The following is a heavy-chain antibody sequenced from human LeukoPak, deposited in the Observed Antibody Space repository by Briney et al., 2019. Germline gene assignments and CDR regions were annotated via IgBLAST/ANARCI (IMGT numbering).Heavy chain of an antibody. V-gene: IGHV4-34*01. D-gene: IGHD6-13*01. Sequence: SETLSLTCAVYGGTFSGYYWSWIRQPPGKGLEWVWEINHSGSTNYNPSFKRRLTISLDTSKNQSSFMQRSVPAADAAVDYYAGGYGIAAAGMQWYFDLWGRGTLVTVSS. CDR3: AGGYGIAAAGMQWYFDL. CDR1: GGTFSGYY. J-gene: IGHJ2*01. CDR2: INHSGST.